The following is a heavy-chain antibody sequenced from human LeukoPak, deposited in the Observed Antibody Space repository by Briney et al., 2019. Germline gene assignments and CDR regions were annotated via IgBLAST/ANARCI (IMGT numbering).Heavy chain of an antibody. CDR2: IWYDGSNK. V-gene: IGHV3-33*06. CDR3: AKLSSSWYEGWFDP. J-gene: IGHJ5*02. CDR1: GFTFSSYA. D-gene: IGHD6-13*01. Sequence: PGGSLRLSCAASGFTFSSYAMHWVRQAPGKGLEWVAVIWYDGSNKYYADSVKGRFTISRDNSKNTLYLQMNSLRAEDTAVYYCAKLSSSWYEGWFDPWGQGTLVTVSS.